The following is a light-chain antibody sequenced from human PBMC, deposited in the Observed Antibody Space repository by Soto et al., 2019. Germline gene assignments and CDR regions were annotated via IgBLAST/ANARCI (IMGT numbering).Light chain of an antibody. CDR2: DAS. Sequence: DIQMTQSPSTLSASVGDRVTVTCRASQSITNWLAWYQQKPGKAPKLLIYDASSLESGVPSRFSGSGSGTEFTLTISSLQPDDFATYYCQQYETFSGTLGPGTKVDIK. CDR3: QQYETFSGT. V-gene: IGKV1-5*01. J-gene: IGKJ1*01. CDR1: QSITNW.